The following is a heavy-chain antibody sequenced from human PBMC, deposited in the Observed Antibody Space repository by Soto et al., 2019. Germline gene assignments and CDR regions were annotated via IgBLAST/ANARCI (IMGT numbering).Heavy chain of an antibody. CDR3: ARGSTDSYPGSRIFDF. J-gene: IGHJ4*02. CDR1: GLTFGSRA. D-gene: IGHD3-10*01. CDR2: ITGTGGDA. Sequence: GGSLRLSCVASGLTFGSRAMSWVRQAPGEGLQWVSTITGTGGDAKYADSVRGRFVISRDNSKKTLYLQMTSLTAEDSAMYFCARGSTDSYPGSRIFDFWGRGTLVTVSS. V-gene: IGHV3-23*01.